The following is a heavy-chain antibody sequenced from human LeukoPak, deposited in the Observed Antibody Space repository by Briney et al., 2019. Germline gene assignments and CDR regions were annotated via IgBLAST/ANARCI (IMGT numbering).Heavy chain of an antibody. J-gene: IGHJ3*02. V-gene: IGHV4-39*07. CDR1: GGSISSSSYY. CDR2: IYHSGST. CDR3: AREFGHIVVVTAIDVGSDAFDI. D-gene: IGHD2-21*02. Sequence: SETLSLTCTVSGGSISSSSYYWGWIRQPPGKGLEWIGSIYHSGSTYYNPSLKSRVTISVDTSKNQFSLKLSSVTAADTAVYYCAREFGHIVVVTAIDVGSDAFDIWGQGTMVTVSS.